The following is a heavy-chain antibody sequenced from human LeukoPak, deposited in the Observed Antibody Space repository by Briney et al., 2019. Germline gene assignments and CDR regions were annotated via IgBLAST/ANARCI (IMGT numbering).Heavy chain of an antibody. D-gene: IGHD3-3*01. V-gene: IGHV1-46*01. J-gene: IGHJ4*02. CDR2: INPSGGST. CDR1: EYNFTSYY. Sequence: ASVKVSCKSSEYNFTSYYMHWVRQDPGQGLEWMGIINPSGGSTSYAQKFQGRVTMTRDTSTSTVYMELSSLRSEDTAVYYCARGTSVVLRFLEWLSTSGAFDYWGQGTLVTVSS. CDR3: ARGTSVVLRFLEWLSTSGAFDY.